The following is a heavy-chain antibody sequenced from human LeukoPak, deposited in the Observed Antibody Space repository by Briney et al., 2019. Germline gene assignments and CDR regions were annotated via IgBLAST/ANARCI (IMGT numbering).Heavy chain of an antibody. D-gene: IGHD3-22*01. Sequence: PSETLSLTCTVSGGSISSANYYWSWIRQPAGKGLEWIGRISTSGSTHFNPSLKSRLTISVDTFKNQFSLKLTSVTAADTAVYYCARPLLADYYDSSGLAYWGQGTLVTVSS. CDR1: GGSISSANYY. CDR3: ARPLLADYYDSSGLAY. J-gene: IGHJ4*02. CDR2: ISTSGST. V-gene: IGHV4-61*02.